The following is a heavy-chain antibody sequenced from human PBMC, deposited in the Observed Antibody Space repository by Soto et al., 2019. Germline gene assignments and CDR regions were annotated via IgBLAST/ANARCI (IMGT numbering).Heavy chain of an antibody. Sequence: ASVKVSCKASGYTFTGYYMHWVRQAPGQGLEWMGWINPNSGGTNYAQKFQGWVTMTRDTSISTAYMELSRLRSDDTAVYYCARQYCSSTSCLMYNWFDPWGQGTLVTVSS. J-gene: IGHJ5*02. CDR2: INPNSGGT. V-gene: IGHV1-2*04. CDR3: ARQYCSSTSCLMYNWFDP. CDR1: GYTFTGYY. D-gene: IGHD2-2*01.